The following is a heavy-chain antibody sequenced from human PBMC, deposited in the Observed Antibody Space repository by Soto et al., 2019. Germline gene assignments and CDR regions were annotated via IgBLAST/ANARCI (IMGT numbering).Heavy chain of an antibody. CDR1: GFSLSTSGMC. D-gene: IGHD6-19*01. J-gene: IGHJ3*01. CDR3: ARILWGLNGSGWDDAFVF. CDR2: IDWDDDK. Sequence: GSGPTLVNPTQTLTLTCTFSGFSLSTSGMCVSWIRQPPGKALEWLALIDWDDDKYYSTSLKTRLTISKDTSKNQVVLTMTNMDPVDTATYYCARILWGLNGSGWDDAFVFWGPGTIVTV. V-gene: IGHV2-70*01.